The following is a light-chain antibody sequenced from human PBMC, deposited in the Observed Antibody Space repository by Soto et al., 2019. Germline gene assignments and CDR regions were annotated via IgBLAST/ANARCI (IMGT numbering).Light chain of an antibody. CDR1: QRISSW. Sequence: IQMTQSPSSVSASVGDRVILTCRASQRISSWLAWYHQRPGKAPKLLIYATPTLETGVPSRFSGSGSGRDFTLTISSLQPEDLGTYFCQQANSVPWTFGQGTKVEVK. V-gene: IGKV1-12*01. CDR2: ATP. J-gene: IGKJ1*01. CDR3: QQANSVPWT.